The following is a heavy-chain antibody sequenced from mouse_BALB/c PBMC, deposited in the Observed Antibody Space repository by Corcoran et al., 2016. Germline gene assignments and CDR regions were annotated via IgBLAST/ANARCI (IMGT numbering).Heavy chain of an antibody. CDR1: GYTFTNYG. CDR2: INTYTGEP. CDR3: AITTVVATFAY. V-gene: IGHV9-3-1*01. Sequence: QIQLVQSGPELKKPGETVQISCKASGYTFTNYGMNWVKQAPGKGLKWMGWINTYTGEPTYADDFKGRFAFSLETSASTAYLQINNLKNEDTATYFCAITTVVATFAYWGQGTLVTVSA. D-gene: IGHD1-1*01. J-gene: IGHJ3*01.